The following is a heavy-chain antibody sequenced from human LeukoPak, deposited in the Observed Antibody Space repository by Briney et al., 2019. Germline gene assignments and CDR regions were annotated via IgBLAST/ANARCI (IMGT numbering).Heavy chain of an antibody. CDR2: IRYDGSNK. CDR3: AKDLYGSGSYQIRLFDY. CDR1: GFTFSSYG. D-gene: IGHD3-10*01. V-gene: IGHV3-30*02. J-gene: IGHJ4*02. Sequence: GGSLRLSCAASGFTFSSYGMHWVRQAPGKGLEWVAFIRYDGSNKFYADSVKGRFTISRDNSKNTLYLQMSSLRVEDTAVYYCAKDLYGSGSYQIRLFDYWGQGTLVTVSS.